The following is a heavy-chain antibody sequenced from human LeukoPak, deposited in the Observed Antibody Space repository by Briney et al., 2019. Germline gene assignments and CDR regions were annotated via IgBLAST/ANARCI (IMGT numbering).Heavy chain of an antibody. V-gene: IGHV4-61*02. CDR1: GGSISSGSYY. Sequence: SETLSLTCTVSGGSISSGSYYWSWIRQPAGKGLEWIGRIYTSGSTNYNPSLKSRVTISVDTSKNQFSLKLSSVTAADTAVYYCAREQYSSHRGNAFDIWGQGTMVTVSS. CDR2: IYTSGST. J-gene: IGHJ3*02. CDR3: AREQYSSHRGNAFDI. D-gene: IGHD6-6*01.